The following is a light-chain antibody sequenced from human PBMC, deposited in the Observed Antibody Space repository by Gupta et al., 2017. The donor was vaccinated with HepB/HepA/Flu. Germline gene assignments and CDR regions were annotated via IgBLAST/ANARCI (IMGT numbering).Light chain of an antibody. J-gene: IGKJ1*01. CDR2: KVC. CDR3: RQQKHCPPA. CDR1: QRLVYSEGNTY. Sequence: DVVMTQSPLSLPATLGQPASISCTSSQRLVYSEGNTYLNWFQQRPGQSPRRLIYKVCHGDSGVPDRFSGSGSGTNFTLKISGGEADDVGVYYCRQQKHCPPAFGQGTKVEIK. V-gene: IGKV2-30*01.